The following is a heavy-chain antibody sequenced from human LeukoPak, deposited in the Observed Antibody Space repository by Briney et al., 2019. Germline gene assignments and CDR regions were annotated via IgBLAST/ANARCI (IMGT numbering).Heavy chain of an antibody. J-gene: IGHJ4*02. Sequence: GASVKVSCKASGYTFTSYGISWVRQAPGQGLEWMGWTSAYNGNTNYAQKFQGRVTMTEDTSTDTAYMELSSLRSEDTAVYYCATDRYYDSSGYKYYYFDYWGQGTLVTVSS. V-gene: IGHV1-18*01. CDR1: GYTFTSYG. CDR2: TSAYNGNT. D-gene: IGHD3-22*01. CDR3: ATDRYYDSSGYKYYYFDY.